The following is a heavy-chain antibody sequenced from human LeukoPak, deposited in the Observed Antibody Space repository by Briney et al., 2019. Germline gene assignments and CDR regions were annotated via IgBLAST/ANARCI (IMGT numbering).Heavy chain of an antibody. CDR1: GGSISSYY. Sequence: PSETLSLTCTVSGGSISSYYWSWIRQPAGKGLEWIGRIYTSGSTNYNPSLKSRVTMSVDTSKNQFSLKLSSVTAADTAVYYCARDSGSYYNYYYYMDVWGKGTTVTVSS. CDR2: IYTSGST. D-gene: IGHD1-26*01. V-gene: IGHV4-4*07. J-gene: IGHJ6*03. CDR3: ARDSGSYYNYYYYMDV.